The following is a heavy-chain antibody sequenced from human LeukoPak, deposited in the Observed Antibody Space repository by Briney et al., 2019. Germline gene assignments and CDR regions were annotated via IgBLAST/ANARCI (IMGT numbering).Heavy chain of an antibody. CDR1: GGSFSGYY. CDR2: INHSGST. V-gene: IGHV4-34*01. D-gene: IGHD2-15*01. J-gene: IGHJ5*02. Sequence: SETLSLTCAVYGGSFSGYYWSWIRQPPGKGLEWIGEINHSGSTNYNPSLKSRVTISVDTSKNQFSLQLNSVTPEDTAVYYCARDRPPGEAATLRWFDPWGQGTLVTVSS. CDR3: ARDRPPGEAATLRWFDP.